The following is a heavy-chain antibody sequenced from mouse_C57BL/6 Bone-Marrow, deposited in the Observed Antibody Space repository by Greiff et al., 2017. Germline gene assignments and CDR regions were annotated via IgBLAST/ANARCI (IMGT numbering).Heavy chain of an antibody. J-gene: IGHJ1*03. CDR3: ARRDGSSYWYFDV. V-gene: IGHV5-6*02. Sequence: EVKLVESGGDLVKPGGSLKLSCAASGFTFSSYGMSWVRQTPDKRLGWVATISSGGSYTYYPDSVKGRFTISRDNAKNTLYLQMSSLKSEDTAMYYCARRDGSSYWYFDVWGTGTTVTVSS. CDR1: GFTFSSYG. CDR2: ISSGGSYT. D-gene: IGHD1-1*01.